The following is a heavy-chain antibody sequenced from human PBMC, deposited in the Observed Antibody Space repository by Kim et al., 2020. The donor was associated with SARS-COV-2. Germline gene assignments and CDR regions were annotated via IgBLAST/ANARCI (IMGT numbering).Heavy chain of an antibody. CDR3: ARDSRTAAFNY. J-gene: IGHJ4*02. Sequence: GGSLRLSCAASGFTFSSYTMNWVRQAPGKGLEWVSSISSSSNYIYYADSVKGRFTTSRDTAKNSLYLQMNSLRAEDTALYYCARDSRTAAFNYWGQGTLVTVSS. CDR1: GFTFSSYT. CDR2: ISSSSNYI. V-gene: IGHV3-21*01. D-gene: IGHD2-15*01.